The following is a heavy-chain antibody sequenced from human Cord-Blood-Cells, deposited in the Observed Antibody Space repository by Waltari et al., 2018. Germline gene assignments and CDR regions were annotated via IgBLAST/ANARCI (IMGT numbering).Heavy chain of an antibody. D-gene: IGHD6-13*01. V-gene: IGHV4-38-2*01. CDR2: IYHSGST. CDR3: ATHFGVIAAAGTHHDAFDI. J-gene: IGHJ3*02. CDR1: GYSISSGYY. Sequence: QVQLQESGPGLVKPSETLSLTCAVSGYSISSGYYWGWLRQPPGQGLEWIGSIYHSGSTYYNPSLKSRVTISVDTSKNQFSLKLSSVTAADTAVYYCATHFGVIAAAGTHHDAFDIWGQGTMVTVSS.